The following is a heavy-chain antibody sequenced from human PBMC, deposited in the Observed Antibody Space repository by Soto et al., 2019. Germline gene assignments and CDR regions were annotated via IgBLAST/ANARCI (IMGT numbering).Heavy chain of an antibody. CDR2: IWYDGSNK. J-gene: IGHJ4*02. V-gene: IGHV3-33*01. Sequence: QVQLVESGGGVVQPGRSLRLSCAASGFIFSTYGMHWVRQPPGKGLEWVAIIWYDGSNKGYADSVKGRFTISRDNSKNTLYLQMHSLRVEDTAVYYCARGGATVTDYWGQGTLVTVSS. CDR3: ARGGATVTDY. CDR1: GFIFSTYG. D-gene: IGHD4-17*01.